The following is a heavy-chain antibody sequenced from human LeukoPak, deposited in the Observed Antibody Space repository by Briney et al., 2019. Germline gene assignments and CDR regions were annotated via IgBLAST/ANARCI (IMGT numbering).Heavy chain of an antibody. Sequence: ASVKVSRKASGYTFTSYGISWVRQAPGQRLEWMGWINAGNGNTKYSQKFQGRVTITRDTSASTAYMELSSLRSEDTAVYYCARLTMVRGVMKGFAPWGQGTLVTVSS. J-gene: IGHJ5*02. CDR1: GYTFTSYG. CDR3: ARLTMVRGVMKGFAP. CDR2: INAGNGNT. D-gene: IGHD3-10*01. V-gene: IGHV1-3*01.